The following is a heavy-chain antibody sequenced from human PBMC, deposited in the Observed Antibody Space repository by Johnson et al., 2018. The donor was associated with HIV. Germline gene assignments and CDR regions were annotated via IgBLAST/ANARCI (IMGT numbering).Heavy chain of an antibody. CDR3: AKDLTWRIQLWNDAFDI. CDR2: INWNGGST. V-gene: IGHV3-NL1*01. D-gene: IGHD5-18*01. Sequence: QVQLVESGGGVVQPGGSLRLSCAASGFTVSSYGMHWVRQAPGKGLEWVSGINWNGGSTGYADSVKGRFTISRDNSKNTLYLQMNSLRAEDTAVYYCAKDLTWRIQLWNDAFDIWGQGTMVTVSS. CDR1: GFTVSSYG. J-gene: IGHJ3*02.